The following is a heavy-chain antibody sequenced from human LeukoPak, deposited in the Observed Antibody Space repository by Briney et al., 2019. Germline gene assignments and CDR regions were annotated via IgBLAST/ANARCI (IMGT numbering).Heavy chain of an antibody. CDR1: GFTFSSYS. CDR2: ISSSSSTI. J-gene: IGHJ6*03. CDR3: AREEAAAGTGNYMDV. V-gene: IGHV3-48*01. D-gene: IGHD6-13*01. Sequence: PGGSLRLSCAASGFTFSSYSMNWVRQAPGKGLEWVSYISSSSSTIYYADSVKGRFTISRDNAKNSLYLQMNSLRAEDTAVYYCAREEAAAGTGNYMDVWGKGTTVTVSS.